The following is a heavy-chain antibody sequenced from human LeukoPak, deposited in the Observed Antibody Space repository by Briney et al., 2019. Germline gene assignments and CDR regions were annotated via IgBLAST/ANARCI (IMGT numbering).Heavy chain of an antibody. V-gene: IGHV3-21*01. CDR1: GFXFSNYN. CDR3: ARYVSDGYNAPFDS. J-gene: IGHJ4*02. D-gene: IGHD5-24*01. Sequence: GGSLRLSCAASGFXFSNYNMNWVRQAPGKGLEWVSSISRSSSYIYYADSVKGRFTISRDNAKNSLYLQMNSLRAEDTAVYFCARYVSDGYNAPFDSWGQGTLVTASS. CDR2: ISRSSSYI.